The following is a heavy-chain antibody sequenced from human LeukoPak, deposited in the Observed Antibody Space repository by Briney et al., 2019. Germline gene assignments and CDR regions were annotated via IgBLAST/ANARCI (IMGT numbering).Heavy chain of an antibody. CDR2: MNPNSGNT. V-gene: IGHV1-8*01. Sequence: ASVKVSCKASGYTFTSYDISWVRQATGQGLEWMGWMNPNSGNTGYAQKFQGRVTMTRNTSISTAYMELSSLRSEDTAVYYCARDHYDFWSGYYGSYYYYGMDVWGQGTTVTVSS. CDR3: ARDHYDFWSGYYGSYYYYGMDV. D-gene: IGHD3-3*01. CDR1: GYTFTSYD. J-gene: IGHJ6*02.